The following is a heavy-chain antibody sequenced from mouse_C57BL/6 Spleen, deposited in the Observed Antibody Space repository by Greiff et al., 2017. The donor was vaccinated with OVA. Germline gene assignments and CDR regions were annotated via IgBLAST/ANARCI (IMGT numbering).Heavy chain of an antibody. J-gene: IGHJ4*01. Sequence: EVKLVESGPELVKPGASVKISCKASGYSFTGYYMNWVKQSPEKSLEWIGEINPSTGSTTYNQKFKAKATLTVDKSSSTAYMQLKSLTSEDSAVYYCAVYYGSSMDYWGQGTSVTVSS. V-gene: IGHV1-42*01. CDR3: AVYYGSSMDY. D-gene: IGHD1-1*01. CDR1: GYSFTGYY. CDR2: INPSTGST.